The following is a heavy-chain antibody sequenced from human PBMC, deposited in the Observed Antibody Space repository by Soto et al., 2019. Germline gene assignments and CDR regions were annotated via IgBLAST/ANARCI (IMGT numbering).Heavy chain of an antibody. Sequence: SETLSLTCTVSGGSISSSSYYWGWIRQPPGKGLEWIGSIYYSGSTYYNPSLKSRVTISVDTSKNQFSLKLSFVTAADTAVYYCARHVRPRYCSSTSCPDGAFDIWGQGTMVTVSS. CDR1: GGSISSSSYY. D-gene: IGHD2-2*01. J-gene: IGHJ3*02. CDR3: ARHVRPRYCSSTSCPDGAFDI. V-gene: IGHV4-39*01. CDR2: IYYSGST.